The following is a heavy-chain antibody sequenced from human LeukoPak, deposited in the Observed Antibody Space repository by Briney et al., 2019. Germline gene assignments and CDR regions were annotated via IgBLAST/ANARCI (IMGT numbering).Heavy chain of an antibody. CDR2: IRYDGSNK. Sequence: GGSLRLSCAASGFTFSSYGMHWVRQAPGKGLEWVAFIRYDGSNKYYADSVKGRFTISRDNSKNTLYLQMNSLRAEDTAVYYCAKDAYYDSTGSEFDPWGQGTLVTVSS. J-gene: IGHJ5*02. CDR1: GFTFSSYG. D-gene: IGHD3-22*01. CDR3: AKDAYYDSTGSEFDP. V-gene: IGHV3-30*02.